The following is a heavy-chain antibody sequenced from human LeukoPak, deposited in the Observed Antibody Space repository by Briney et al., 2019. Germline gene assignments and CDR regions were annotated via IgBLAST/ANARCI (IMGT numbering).Heavy chain of an antibody. J-gene: IGHJ4*02. CDR2: IWYDGSNK. D-gene: IGHD3-22*01. CDR1: GFTFSSYS. V-gene: IGHV3-33*06. Sequence: GGSLRLSCAASGFTFSSYSMNWVRQAPGKGLEWVAVIWYDGSNKYYADSVKGRFTISRDNSKNTLYLQMSSLRAEDTAVYYCAKDASLPYDSSGYFDYWGQGPLVTVSS. CDR3: AKDASLPYDSSGYFDY.